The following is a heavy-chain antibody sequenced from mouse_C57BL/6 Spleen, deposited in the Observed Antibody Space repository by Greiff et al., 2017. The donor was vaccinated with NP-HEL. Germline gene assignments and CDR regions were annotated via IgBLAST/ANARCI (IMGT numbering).Heavy chain of an antibody. J-gene: IGHJ2*01. Sequence: QVQLQQPGAELVKPGASVKLSCKASGYTFTSYWMQWIKQRPGQGPEWIGEIYPSDSYTNYNQKFKGKATLTVDTSSSTAYMQLSSLTSEDSAVYYCAQSSTGAGDYWGQGTTLTVSS. CDR1: GYTFTSYW. V-gene: IGHV1-50*01. D-gene: IGHD4-1*02. CDR3: AQSSTGAGDY. CDR2: IYPSDSYT.